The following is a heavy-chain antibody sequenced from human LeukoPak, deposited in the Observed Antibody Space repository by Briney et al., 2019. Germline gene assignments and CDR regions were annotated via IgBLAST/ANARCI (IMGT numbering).Heavy chain of an antibody. CDR2: INHSGST. J-gene: IGHJ4*02. CDR1: GGSFSGYY. D-gene: IGHD3-3*01. CDR3: AIRTYYDFWSGYPYRDY. V-gene: IGHV4-34*01. Sequence: SETLSLTCAVYGGSFSGYYWSWIRQPPGKGLEWIGEINHSGSTNYNPSLKSRVTISVDTSKNQFSLKLSSVTAADTAVYYCAIRTYYDFWSGYPYRDYWGQGTLVTVSS.